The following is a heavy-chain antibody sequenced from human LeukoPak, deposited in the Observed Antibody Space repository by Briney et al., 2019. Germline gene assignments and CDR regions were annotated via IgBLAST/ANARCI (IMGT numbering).Heavy chain of an antibody. D-gene: IGHD2-15*01. CDR1: GGSITGYY. CDR3: ARHTLVAASSFDY. J-gene: IGHJ4*02. CDR2: IYYSGST. V-gene: IGHV4-59*08. Sequence: SETLSLTCTVSGGSITGYYWSWIRQPPGKGLGWIGYIYYSGSTNYNPSLKSRVTISVDTSKNQFSLKLSSVTAADTAVYYCARHTLVAASSFDYWGQGTLVTVSS.